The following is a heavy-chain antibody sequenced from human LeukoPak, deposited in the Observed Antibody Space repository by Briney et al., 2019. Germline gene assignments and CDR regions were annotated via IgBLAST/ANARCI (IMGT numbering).Heavy chain of an antibody. CDR2: IKQDGSEK. CDR1: GFTFSSYW. Sequence: GGSLRLSCAASGFTFSSYWMSWVRQAPGKGLEWVANIKQDGSEKYYVDSVKGRFTISRDNAKNSLYLQMNSLRAEDTAVYYCARDTRPPIGSSWYYYYYGMDVWGQGTTVTVSS. D-gene: IGHD6-13*01. CDR3: ARDTRPPIGSSWYYYYYGMDV. J-gene: IGHJ6*02. V-gene: IGHV3-7*01.